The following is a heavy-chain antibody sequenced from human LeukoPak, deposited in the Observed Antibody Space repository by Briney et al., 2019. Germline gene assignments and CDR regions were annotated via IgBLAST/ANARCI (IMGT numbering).Heavy chain of an antibody. CDR3: ARDPGGSYYFDY. J-gene: IGHJ4*02. Sequence: GGSLRLSCAASGFTFSTYGMSWVRQAPGKGLEWVSSISSSSSYIYYADSVKGRFTISRDNAKNSLYLQMNSLRAEDTAVYYCARDPGGSYYFDYWGQGTLVTVSS. D-gene: IGHD1-26*01. V-gene: IGHV3-21*01. CDR2: ISSSSSYI. CDR1: GFTFSTYG.